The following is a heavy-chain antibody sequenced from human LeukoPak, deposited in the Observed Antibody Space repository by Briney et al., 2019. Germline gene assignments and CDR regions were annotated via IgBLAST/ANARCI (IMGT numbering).Heavy chain of an antibody. CDR2: ISPYNGNT. V-gene: IGHV1-18*01. D-gene: IGHD2-2*01. Sequence: ASVKVSCKASGYTFTSYGISWVRQAPGQGLEWMGWISPYNGNTNYAQKLQGRVTMTTDTSTSTAYRELRSLRSDDTAVYYCARDSLVVVVPAATNYYYYGMDVWGQGTTVNVSS. J-gene: IGHJ6*02. CDR3: ARDSLVVVVPAATNYYYYGMDV. CDR1: GYTFTSYG.